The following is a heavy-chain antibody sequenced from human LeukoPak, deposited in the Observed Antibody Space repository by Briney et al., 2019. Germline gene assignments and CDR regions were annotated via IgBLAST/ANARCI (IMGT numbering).Heavy chain of an antibody. CDR3: ARHIVVVPSGGYYYYYYMDV. J-gene: IGHJ6*03. CDR1: GSTCDDFE. V-gene: IGHV3-53*05. D-gene: IGHD2-2*01. Sequence: GGSVRLSCADSGSTCDDFEMNWVRQAPGKGLEWVSVIYSGGSTYYADSVKGRFTISRDNSKNTLYLQMNSLRAEDTAVYYCARHIVVVPSGGYYYYYYMDVWAKGPRSPSP. CDR2: IYSGGST.